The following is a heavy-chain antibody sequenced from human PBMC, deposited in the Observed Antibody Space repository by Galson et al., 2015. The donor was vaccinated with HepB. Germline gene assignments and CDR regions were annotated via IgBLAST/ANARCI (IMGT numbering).Heavy chain of an antibody. CDR3: ARVRRGPVETALYYYGMDV. CDR1: GYTFTSYY. V-gene: IGHV1-46*01. CDR2: INPSGGST. D-gene: IGHD2-21*02. Sequence: SVKVSCKASGYTFTSYYMHWVRQAPGQGLEWMGIINPSGGSTSYAQKFQGRVTMTRDTSTSTVYMELSSLRSEDTAVYYCARVRRGPVETALYYYGMDVWGPGTTVTVSS. J-gene: IGHJ6*02.